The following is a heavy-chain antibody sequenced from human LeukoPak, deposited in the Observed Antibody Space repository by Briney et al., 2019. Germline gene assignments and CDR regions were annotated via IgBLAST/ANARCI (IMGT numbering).Heavy chain of an antibody. CDR3: TRDRASAGGFDY. Sequence: SETLSLTCSVSGGSISPYYWSWIRQPPGKGLEWIGYIYYSGTTNYNPSLQSRVTISVATSKNQFSLKLSSVTAADTALYYCTRDRASAGGFDYWGQGTLVTVSS. D-gene: IGHD2-15*01. CDR1: GGSISPYY. J-gene: IGHJ4*02. V-gene: IGHV4-59*01. CDR2: IYYSGTT.